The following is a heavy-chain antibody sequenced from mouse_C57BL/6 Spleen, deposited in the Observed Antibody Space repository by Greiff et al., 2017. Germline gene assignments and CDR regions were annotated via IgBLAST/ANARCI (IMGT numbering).Heavy chain of an antibody. CDR2: IWTGGGT. J-gene: IGHJ2*01. V-gene: IGHV2-9-1*01. CDR1: GFSFTSYA. CDR3: ARRGSPGPFDY. Sequence: VKLVESGPGLVAPSRSLSISCTASGFSFTSYAITWVRQPPGKGLEWLGVIWTGGGTNYNSALKSRLSISKDNSKSQVFLKMNSLQTDNTARYYCARRGSPGPFDYWGQGTTLTVSS.